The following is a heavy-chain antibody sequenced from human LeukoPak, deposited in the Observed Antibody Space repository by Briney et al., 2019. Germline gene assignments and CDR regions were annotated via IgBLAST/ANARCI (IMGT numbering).Heavy chain of an antibody. CDR1: GGSISSGNYY. Sequence: PSETLSLTCTVSGGSISSGNYYWGWVRQPPGKGLEWIGSVYYSGSTYYNSSLESRVTISVDTSKNQFSLTLRSATVADTAVYXCARHRSISAAVPRWXAPXGQGXXVTV. D-gene: IGHD6-13*01. J-gene: IGHJ5*02. CDR2: VYYSGST. CDR3: ARHRSISAAVPRWXAP. V-gene: IGHV4-39*01.